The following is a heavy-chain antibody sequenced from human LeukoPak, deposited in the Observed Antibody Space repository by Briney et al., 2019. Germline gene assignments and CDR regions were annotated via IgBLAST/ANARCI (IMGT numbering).Heavy chain of an antibody. CDR2: IIPILGIA. J-gene: IGHJ5*02. CDR1: GGTFSSYA. V-gene: IGHV1-69*04. CDR3: ARDPNYYDSSGSWFDP. Sequence: SVKVSCKASGGTFSSYAISWVRQAPGQGLEWMGRIIPILGIANYAQKFQGRVTITADKSTSTAYMELSSLRSEDTAVYYCARDPNYYDSSGSWFDPWGQGTLVTVSS. D-gene: IGHD3-22*01.